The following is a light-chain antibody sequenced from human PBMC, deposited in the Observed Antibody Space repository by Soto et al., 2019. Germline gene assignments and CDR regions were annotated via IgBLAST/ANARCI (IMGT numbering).Light chain of an antibody. Sequence: EIVMTQSPATLSVPPGERATLSCRASQSVSSNFAWYQQKPGQAPRLLIYGASTRATGIPDRFSGSGSGADFTLTISSLEPEDFAVYYCQQRSNWPPITFGQGTRLEIK. CDR1: QSVSSN. J-gene: IGKJ5*01. V-gene: IGKV3-11*01. CDR2: GAS. CDR3: QQRSNWPPIT.